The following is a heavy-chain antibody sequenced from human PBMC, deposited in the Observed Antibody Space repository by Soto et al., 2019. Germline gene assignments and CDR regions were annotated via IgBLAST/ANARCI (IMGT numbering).Heavy chain of an antibody. CDR1: GFTFSTYA. Sequence: EVQVLESGGGLVEPGGSLRLSCVGSGFTFSTYAMNWVRRAPGKGLEWVSGISGSGSDRYYADSVRGRFIISRDNSNNTLNLQMDSLRAEDTAIYHCTKTPRSFYYYMDVWGKGTTVTVSS. D-gene: IGHD3-3*01. J-gene: IGHJ6*03. CDR2: ISGSGSDR. V-gene: IGHV3-23*01. CDR3: TKTPRSFYYYMDV.